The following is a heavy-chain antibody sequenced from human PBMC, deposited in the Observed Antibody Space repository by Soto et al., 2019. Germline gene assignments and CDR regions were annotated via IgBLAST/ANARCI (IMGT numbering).Heavy chain of an antibody. CDR2: ISAYNGNT. CDR1: GYTFTSYG. V-gene: IGHV1-18*01. D-gene: IGHD3-22*01. CDR3: AKSPGMYYYDSSGYYHYDY. Sequence: ASVKVSCKASGYTFTSYGTSWVRQAPGQGLEWMGWISAYNGNTNYAQKLQGRVTMTTDTSTSTAYMELRSLRSDDTAVYYCAKSPGMYYYDSSGYYHYDYWGQGTLVTVSS. J-gene: IGHJ4*02.